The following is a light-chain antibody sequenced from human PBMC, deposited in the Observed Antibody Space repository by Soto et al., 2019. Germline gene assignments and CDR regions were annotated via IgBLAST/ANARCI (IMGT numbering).Light chain of an antibody. CDR1: SSNVGNHY. Sequence: QSSLTQPPSASGTPGQRVTISCSGSSSNVGNHYVYWYQQLPGTAPKLLIYRNNHRPSGVPDRFSGSKSGTSASLAISGLRSEDEVDYYCAAWDDSLSGLVFGTGTKVTGL. V-gene: IGLV1-47*01. CDR3: AAWDDSLSGLV. CDR2: RNN. J-gene: IGLJ1*01.